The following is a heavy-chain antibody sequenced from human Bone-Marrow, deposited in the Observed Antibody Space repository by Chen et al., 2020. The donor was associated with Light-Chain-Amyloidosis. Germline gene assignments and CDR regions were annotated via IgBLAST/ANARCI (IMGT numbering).Heavy chain of an antibody. CDR2: IYPDDSDA. Sequence: EVQLEQSGPEVKKPGESLKISGKGSGYTFPNYWIGRVRQRPGKGLEWMGVIYPDDSDARYSPSVEGQVTISADKSITTAYLQWRSLKASDTAMYYCARRRDGYNFDYWGQGTLVTVSS. V-gene: IGHV5-51*01. CDR1: GYTFPNYW. CDR3: ARRRDGYNFDY. J-gene: IGHJ4*02. D-gene: IGHD5-12*01.